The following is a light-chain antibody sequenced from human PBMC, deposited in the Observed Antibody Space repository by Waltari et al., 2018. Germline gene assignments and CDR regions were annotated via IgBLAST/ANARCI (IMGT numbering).Light chain of an antibody. V-gene: IGKV2-30*01. CDR2: KVS. J-gene: IGKJ1*01. CDR3: MQGTHWPLT. Sequence: LPVTLGQPASISCRSSQSLVYSDGNTYLSWFQQRPGQSPRRLLSKVSNRDSGVPDRFSGSGSGTDFTLKISRVEAEDVGVYYCMQGTHWPLTFGQGTKVEIK. CDR1: QSLVYSDGNTY.